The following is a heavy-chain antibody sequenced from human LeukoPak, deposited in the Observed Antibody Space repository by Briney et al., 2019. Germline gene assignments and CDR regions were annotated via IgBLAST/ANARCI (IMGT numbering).Heavy chain of an antibody. D-gene: IGHD1-1*01. J-gene: IGHJ3*02. Sequence: SETLSLTCTVSGGSISHQYWSWIRQPPGKGLEWIGYSYYTGSTNYNPSLKSRITISVDTSKNQFTLKLSSVTAADTAVYYCARLERRQEAFDIWGQGTMVTVSS. CDR1: GGSISHQY. CDR2: SYYTGST. CDR3: ARLERRQEAFDI. V-gene: IGHV4-59*08.